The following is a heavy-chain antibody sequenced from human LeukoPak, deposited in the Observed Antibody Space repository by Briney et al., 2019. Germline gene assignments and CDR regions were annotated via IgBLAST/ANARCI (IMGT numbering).Heavy chain of an antibody. CDR3: ARDQLLSFDY. V-gene: IGHV1-18*04. CDR1: GYTFTSYY. CDR2: ISAYNGNT. D-gene: IGHD2-2*01. J-gene: IGHJ4*02. Sequence: GASVKVSCKASGYTFTSYYMHWVRQAPGQGLEWMGWISAYNGNTNYAQKLQGRVTMTTDTSTSTAYMELRSLRSDDTAVYYCARDQLLSFDYWGQGTLVTVSS.